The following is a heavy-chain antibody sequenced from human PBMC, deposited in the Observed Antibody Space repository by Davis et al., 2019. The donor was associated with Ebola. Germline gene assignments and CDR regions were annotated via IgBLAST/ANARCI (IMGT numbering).Heavy chain of an antibody. Sequence: GGSLRLSCAASGFSFSSYWMSWVRQAPGKGLEWVANIKQDGSEKYYVDSVEGRFTISRDNSKNTLHLQMNSLRVEDTAIYYCAKDTSNVWFDVWGQGTMVTVSS. J-gene: IGHJ3*01. D-gene: IGHD6-19*01. V-gene: IGHV3-7*03. CDR3: AKDTSNVWFDV. CDR1: GFSFSSYW. CDR2: IKQDGSEK.